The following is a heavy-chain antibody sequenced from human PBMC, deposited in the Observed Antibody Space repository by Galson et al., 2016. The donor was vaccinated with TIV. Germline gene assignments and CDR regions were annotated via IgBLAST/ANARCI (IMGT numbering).Heavy chain of an antibody. J-gene: IGHJ4*02. Sequence: SVKVSCKASGGAFISHGISWVRQAPGRGLEWMGGIIPIFGLANYAQKFQGRVTITADDSTRTAYMELSSLRFDDAAVYYCARGGSTVTRPFDYWGQGTLVTVSS. CDR2: IIPIFGLA. CDR3: ARGGSTVTRPFDY. D-gene: IGHD4-17*01. CDR1: GGAFISHG. V-gene: IGHV1-69*13.